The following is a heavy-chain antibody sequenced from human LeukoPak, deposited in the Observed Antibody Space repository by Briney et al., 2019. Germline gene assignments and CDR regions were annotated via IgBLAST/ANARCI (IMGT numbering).Heavy chain of an antibody. CDR3: AREEMVIPFDY. CDR2: IYYSGST. CDR1: GGSISSGDYY. Sequence: SETLSLTCTVSGGSISSGDYYWSWIRQPPGKGLEWIGYIYYSGSTYYNPSLKSRVTISVDTSKNQFSLKLSSVTAADTAVYYCAREEMVIPFDYWGQGTLVTVSS. D-gene: IGHD3-22*01. J-gene: IGHJ4*02. V-gene: IGHV4-30-4*01.